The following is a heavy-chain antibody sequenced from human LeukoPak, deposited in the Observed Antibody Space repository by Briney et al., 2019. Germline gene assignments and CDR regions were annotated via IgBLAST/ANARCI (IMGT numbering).Heavy chain of an antibody. D-gene: IGHD3-10*01. V-gene: IGHV3-7*03. CDR3: VRDLSYYISTIYHDVFDM. CDR2: IQDNGNEK. CDR1: GFNFNDYW. J-gene: IGHJ3*02. Sequence: GGSLRLSCAASGFNFNDYWMTWVRQAPGEGLEWVANIQDNGNEKNYADAVRGRFAISRDNARNSLYLQMTSLTAEDTAIYYCVRDLSYYISTIYHDVFDMWGHGTMVTVSS.